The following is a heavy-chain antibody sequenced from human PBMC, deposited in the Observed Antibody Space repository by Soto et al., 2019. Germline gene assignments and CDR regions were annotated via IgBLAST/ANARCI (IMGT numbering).Heavy chain of an antibody. CDR2: MNPNSGNT. J-gene: IGHJ4*02. CDR1: GYTFTSYD. CDR3: ARGCRRWGPITIFGVVTLYYFDY. V-gene: IGHV1-8*01. Sequence: ASVKVSCKASGYTFTSYDINWVRQATGEGLEGMGWMNPNSGNTGYAQKFQGRVTMTRNTSISTAYMELSSLRSEDTAVYYCARGCRRWGPITIFGVVTLYYFDYWGQGSLLTFYS. D-gene: IGHD3-3*01.